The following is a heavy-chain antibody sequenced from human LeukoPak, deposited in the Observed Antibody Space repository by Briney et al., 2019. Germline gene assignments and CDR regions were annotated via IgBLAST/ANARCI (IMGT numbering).Heavy chain of an antibody. J-gene: IGHJ4*02. CDR1: GGAISRSHYY. CDR2: IYYSGST. D-gene: IGHD3-22*01. Sequence: SETLSLTCTVSGGAISRSHYYWGWMRQPPGKGLEWIGSIYYSGSTYYDPSLKSRVTISVDTSKNQFSLKLSSVTAADTAVYYCAILPATDTYYYDRSGYYRPGVHWGQGTLVTVS. V-gene: IGHV4-39*07. CDR3: AILPATDTYYYDRSGYYRPGVH.